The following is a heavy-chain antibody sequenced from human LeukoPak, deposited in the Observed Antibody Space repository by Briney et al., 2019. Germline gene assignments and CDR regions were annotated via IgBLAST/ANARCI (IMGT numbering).Heavy chain of an antibody. Sequence: SQTLSLTCTVSGGSISSGGYYWSWIRQPPGKGLEWIGYIYYSGSTYYNPSLKSRVTISVDTSKNQFSLKLSSVTAADTAVYYCARDSRWFGDYGMDVWGQGTTVTVSS. CDR1: GGSISSGGYY. V-gene: IGHV4-30-4*01. D-gene: IGHD3-10*01. CDR2: IYYSGST. J-gene: IGHJ6*02. CDR3: ARDSRWFGDYGMDV.